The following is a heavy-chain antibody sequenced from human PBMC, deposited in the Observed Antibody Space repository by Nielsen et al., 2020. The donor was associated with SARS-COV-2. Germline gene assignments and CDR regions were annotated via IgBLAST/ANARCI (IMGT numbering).Heavy chain of an antibody. CDR2: ISSSGSTI. V-gene: IGHV3-48*03. Sequence: GGSLRLSCAASGFTFSSYEMNWVRQAPGKGLEWVSYISSSGSTIYYADSVKGRFTISRDNTKNSLYLQMNSLRAEDTAVYYCARGTGGSDFWSGVSRLTLRGYYYYYYGMDVWGQGTTVTVSS. D-gene: IGHD3-3*01. J-gene: IGHJ6*02. CDR3: ARGTGGSDFWSGVSRLTLRGYYYYYYGMDV. CDR1: GFTFSSYE.